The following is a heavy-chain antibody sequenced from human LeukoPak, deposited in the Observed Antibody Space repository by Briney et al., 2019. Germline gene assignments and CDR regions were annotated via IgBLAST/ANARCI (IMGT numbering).Heavy chain of an antibody. CDR3: ARDLVATTVAYDY. V-gene: IGHV3-11*01. Sequence: GGSLRLSCAASGFTFSDYYMSWIRQAPGKGLEWVSYISSSGSTIYYADSVKGRFTISRDNAKNSLYLQMNSLRAEDTAVYYCARDLVATTVAYDYWGQETLVTVSS. CDR2: ISSSGSTI. J-gene: IGHJ4*02. CDR1: GFTFSDYY. D-gene: IGHD5-24*01.